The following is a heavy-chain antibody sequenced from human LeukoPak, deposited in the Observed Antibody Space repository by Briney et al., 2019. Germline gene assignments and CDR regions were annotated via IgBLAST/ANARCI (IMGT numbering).Heavy chain of an antibody. J-gene: IGHJ6*02. CDR1: GGSISSSSYY. Sequence: SETLSLTCTVSGGSISSSSYYWGWIRQPPGKGLEWIGSIYYSGSTYYNPSLKSRVTISVDTSKNQFSLKLSSVTAADTAVYYCARDLDGSGILASYYYGMDVWGQGTTVTVSS. D-gene: IGHD3-10*01. CDR2: IYYSGST. V-gene: IGHV4-39*07. CDR3: ARDLDGSGILASYYYGMDV.